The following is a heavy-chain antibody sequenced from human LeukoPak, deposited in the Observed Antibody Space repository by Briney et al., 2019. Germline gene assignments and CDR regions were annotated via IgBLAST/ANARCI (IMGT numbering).Heavy chain of an antibody. CDR3: ARELTTVTTQGMDV. V-gene: IGHV3-21*01. CDR1: GFPFIDYS. D-gene: IGHD4-11*01. CDR2: ISDRSSHI. J-gene: IGHJ6*02. Sequence: PGGSLGLSFAASGFPFIDYSMHWVRQAQGKGLEWVSSISDRSSHIYYADSVKGRFTISRDNAKNSLNLQMNSLRGEDTAGYYCARELTTVTTQGMDVWGQGTTVTVSS.